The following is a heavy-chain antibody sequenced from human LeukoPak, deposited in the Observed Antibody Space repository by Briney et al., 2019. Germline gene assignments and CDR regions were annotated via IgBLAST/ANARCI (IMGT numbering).Heavy chain of an antibody. CDR1: GDSVSSNSAA. J-gene: IGHJ3*02. D-gene: IGHD5-24*01. CDR2: TYYRSKWYN. Sequence: SQTLSLTCAISGDSVSSNSAAWNWIRQSPSRGLEWLGRTYYRSKWYNDYAVSVKSRITINPDTSKNQFSLQLNSVTPEDTAVYYCARSPSPLGMATIQEDAFDIWGQGTMVTVPS. V-gene: IGHV6-1*01. CDR3: ARSPSPLGMATIQEDAFDI.